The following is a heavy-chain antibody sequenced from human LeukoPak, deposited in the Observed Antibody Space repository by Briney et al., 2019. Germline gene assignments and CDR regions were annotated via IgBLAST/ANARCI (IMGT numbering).Heavy chain of an antibody. D-gene: IGHD6-6*01. CDR3: ARDLGSSHAFDI. CDR2: INPNSGGT. Sequence: ASVKVSCKASGYTCTGYYMHWVRQAPGQGLEWMGWINPNSGGTNYAQKFQGRVTMTRDMSTSTVYMELSSLRSEDTAVYYCARDLGSSHAFDIWGQGTMVTVSS. J-gene: IGHJ3*02. CDR1: GYTCTGYY. V-gene: IGHV1-2*02.